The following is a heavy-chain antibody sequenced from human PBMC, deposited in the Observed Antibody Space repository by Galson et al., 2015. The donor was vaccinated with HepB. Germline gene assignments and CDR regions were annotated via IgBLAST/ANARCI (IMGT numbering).Heavy chain of an antibody. V-gene: IGHV3-15*01. J-gene: IGHJ6*03. CDR2: IISKNDGGTT. CDR3: TTDWGYCSSTSCYGHYYYYYMDV. Sequence: SLRLSCAASGFTFSRYNMHWVRQAPGKGREWVGGIISKNDGGTTDSVAPVKRRVTISRDDSKKTLYLQINSLKIEDTAVYYCTTDWGYCSSTSCYGHYYYYYMDVWGKGTTVAVSS. D-gene: IGHD2-2*01. CDR1: GFTFSRYN.